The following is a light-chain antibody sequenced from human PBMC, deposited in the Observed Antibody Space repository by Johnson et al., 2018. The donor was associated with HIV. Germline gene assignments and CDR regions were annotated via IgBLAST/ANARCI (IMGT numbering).Light chain of an antibody. CDR1: SSNIGNNY. J-gene: IGLJ1*01. CDR2: DNN. CDR3: GTWDSSLSSNV. Sequence: QSVLSQPPSVSADPGQKVTISCSGSSSNIGNNYVSWYQQLPGTAPKLLIYDNNKRPSGIPDRFSGSKSGTSATLGITGLQTGDEADYYCGTWDSSLSSNVCGPGNKVTGL. V-gene: IGLV1-51*01.